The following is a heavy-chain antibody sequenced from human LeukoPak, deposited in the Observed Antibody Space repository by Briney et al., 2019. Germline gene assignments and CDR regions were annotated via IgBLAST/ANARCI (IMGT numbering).Heavy chain of an antibody. CDR2: GYYSGIT. D-gene: IGHD2-2*01. Sequence: SETLSLTCTVSGGSITSYYWSWIRQPPGKGLEYLGYGYYSGITNYNPSLKSRVTISVDTSKKQFSLSLSSVTAADTAIYYCARGDCSGTSCYFDYWDQGTLVTVSS. V-gene: IGHV4-59*01. J-gene: IGHJ4*02. CDR1: GGSITSYY. CDR3: ARGDCSGTSCYFDY.